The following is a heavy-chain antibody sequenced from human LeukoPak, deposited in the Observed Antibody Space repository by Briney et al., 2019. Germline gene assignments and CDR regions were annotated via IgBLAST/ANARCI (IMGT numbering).Heavy chain of an antibody. CDR2: IYYSGST. D-gene: IGHD3-9*01. CDR1: GGSISSYY. Sequence: PSETLSLTCTVSGGSISSYYWSWIRQPPGKGLEWIGYIYYSGSTNYNPSLKSRVTISVDTSKNQFSLKLSSVTAADTAVYYCARDLSIGHLMTGYSDYWGQGTLVTVSS. CDR3: ARDLSIGHLMTGYSDY. V-gene: IGHV4-59*12. J-gene: IGHJ4*02.